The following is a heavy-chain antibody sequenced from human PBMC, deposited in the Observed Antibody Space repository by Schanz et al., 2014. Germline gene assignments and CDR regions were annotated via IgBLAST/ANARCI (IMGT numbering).Heavy chain of an antibody. CDR3: AKDPSHGDYDYYFDY. D-gene: IGHD3-22*01. CDR2: ISGSGGST. Sequence: QLVGSGGGLIQPGGSLRLSCGGSGFTFSTYAMSWVRQAPGKGLEWVSAISGSGGSTYYADSVKGRFTISRDNSKNTLYLQMNSLRAEDTAVYYCAKDPSHGDYDYYFDYWGQGTLVTVSS. J-gene: IGHJ4*02. CDR1: GFTFSTYA. V-gene: IGHV3-23*04.